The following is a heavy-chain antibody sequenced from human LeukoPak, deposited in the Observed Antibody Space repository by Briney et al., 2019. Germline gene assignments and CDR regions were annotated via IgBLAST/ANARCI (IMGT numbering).Heavy chain of an antibody. CDR2: IYTSGST. CDR3: ARDHDNYDSSGTDAFDI. J-gene: IGHJ3*02. CDR1: GGSISSYY. Sequence: SETLSLTCTVSGGSISSYYWSWIRQPAGKGLEWIGRIYTSGSTNYNPSLKSRVTMSVDTSKNQFSLKLSSVTAADTAVYYCARDHDNYDSSGTDAFDIWGQGTMVTVSS. V-gene: IGHV4-4*07. D-gene: IGHD3-22*01.